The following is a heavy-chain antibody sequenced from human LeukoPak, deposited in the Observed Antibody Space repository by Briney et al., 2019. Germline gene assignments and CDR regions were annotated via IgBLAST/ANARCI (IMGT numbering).Heavy chain of an antibody. CDR1: GFTFSSYA. V-gene: IGHV3-30*02. J-gene: IGHJ4*02. D-gene: IGHD1-26*01. CDR3: AKDLGDSGPTPDSDY. CDR2: IRYDGSNK. Sequence: PGRSLRLSCAASGFTFSSYAMYWVRQAPGKGLEWVAFIRYDGSNKYYADSVKGRFTISRDNSKNTLYLQMNSLRAEDTSVYYCAKDLGDSGPTPDSDYWGQGTLVTVSS.